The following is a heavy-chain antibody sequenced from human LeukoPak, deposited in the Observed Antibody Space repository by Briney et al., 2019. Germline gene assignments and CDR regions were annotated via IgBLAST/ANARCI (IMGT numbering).Heavy chain of an antibody. J-gene: IGHJ4*02. CDR2: ISSSGSTI. CDR3: ARSVYGSGSYFDY. D-gene: IGHD3-10*01. CDR1: GFTFSSHE. V-gene: IGHV3-48*03. Sequence: PGGSLRLSCAASGFTFSSHEMNWVRQAPGKGLEWVSYISSSGSTIYYADSVKGRFTISRDNAKNSLYLQMNSLRAEDTAVYYCARSVYGSGSYFDYWGQGTLVTVSS.